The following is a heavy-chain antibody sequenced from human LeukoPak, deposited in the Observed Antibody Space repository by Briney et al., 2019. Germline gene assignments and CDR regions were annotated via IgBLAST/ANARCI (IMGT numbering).Heavy chain of an antibody. CDR2: ISYDGSNK. V-gene: IGHV3-30*04. D-gene: IGHD3-9*01. J-gene: IGHJ4*02. Sequence: GRSLRLSCAASGFTFSSYAMHWVRQAPGKGLEWVAVISYDGSNKYYADSVKGRFTISRDNSKNTLYLQMNSLRAEDTAVYYCARGYDILTGSQTQFDYWGQGTLVTVSS. CDR3: ARGYDILTGSQTQFDY. CDR1: GFTFSSYA.